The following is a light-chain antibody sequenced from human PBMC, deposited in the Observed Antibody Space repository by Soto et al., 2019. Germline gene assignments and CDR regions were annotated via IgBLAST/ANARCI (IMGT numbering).Light chain of an antibody. V-gene: IGLV2-14*01. CDR2: EVS. J-gene: IGLJ1*01. CDR1: SSDVGSYNC. CDR3: SSYTSSGTL. Sequence: QSALTQPASVSGSPGQSITISCTVTSSDVGSYNCVSWYQQHPGKAPKLMIYEVSNRPSGVSSRFSGSKSGNTASLTISGLQAEDEADYYCSSYTSSGTLFGTGTKVTVL.